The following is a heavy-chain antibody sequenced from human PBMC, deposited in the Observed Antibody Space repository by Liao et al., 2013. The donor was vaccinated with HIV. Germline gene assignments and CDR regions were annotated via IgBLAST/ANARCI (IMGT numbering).Heavy chain of an antibody. V-gene: IGHV4-39*07. CDR1: GGSISSSDYY. J-gene: IGHJ6*03. D-gene: IGHD2-2*01. CDR2: IDYSGSM. Sequence: QLQLQESGPGLVKPSETLSLTCTVSGGSISSSDYYWGWIRQPPGKGLEWIGSIDYSGSMYYNPSLKSRVTISVDTSKNQFSLKLSSVTAADTAVYYCARECSSTRRKYYYYYMDVWGKGTTVTVSS. CDR3: ARECSSTRRKYYYYYMDV.